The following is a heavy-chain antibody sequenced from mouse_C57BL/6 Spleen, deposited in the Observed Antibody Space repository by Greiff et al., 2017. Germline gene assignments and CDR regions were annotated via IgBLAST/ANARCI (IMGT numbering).Heavy chain of an antibody. Sequence: QVQLQQSGAELAKPGASVKLSCKASGYTFTSYWMHWVKQRPGQGLEWIGYINPSSGYTKYNQKFKDKATLTAYKSASTAYMQLSSLTYEDSAVYYCARRGPYYFDYWGQGTTLTVSS. CDR3: ARRGPYYFDY. J-gene: IGHJ2*01. V-gene: IGHV1-7*01. CDR2: INPSSGYT. CDR1: GYTFTSYW.